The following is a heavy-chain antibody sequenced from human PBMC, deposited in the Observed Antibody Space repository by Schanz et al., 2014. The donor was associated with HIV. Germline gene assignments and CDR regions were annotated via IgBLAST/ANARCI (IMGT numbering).Heavy chain of an antibody. D-gene: IGHD2-2*01. J-gene: IGHJ3*02. CDR2: ISAHNGDT. CDR3: ARDLSLASSTPTLAFDI. CDR1: GYTFTSYG. Sequence: QVQLVLSGAEVKRPGASVKVSCKASGYTFTSYGITWVRQAPGQGLEWMGWISAHNGDTNYAQKFQGRVTITADESTSTAYMELSSLRSEDTAVYYCARDLSLASSTPTLAFDIWGQGTMVTVSS. V-gene: IGHV1-18*01.